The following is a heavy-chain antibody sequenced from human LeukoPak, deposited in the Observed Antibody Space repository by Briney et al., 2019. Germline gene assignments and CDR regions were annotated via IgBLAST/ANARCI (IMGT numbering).Heavy chain of an antibody. CDR3: AYSTVVTRGYY. D-gene: IGHD4-23*01. CDR2: INHSGST. V-gene: IGHV4-34*01. CDR1: GGSFSGYY. Sequence: PSETLSLTCAVYGGSFSGYYWSYIRQPPGKGLEWIGEINHSGSTNYNPSLKSRVTISVDTSKNQFSLKLSSVTAADTAVYYCAYSTVVTRGYYWGQGTLVTVSS. J-gene: IGHJ4*02.